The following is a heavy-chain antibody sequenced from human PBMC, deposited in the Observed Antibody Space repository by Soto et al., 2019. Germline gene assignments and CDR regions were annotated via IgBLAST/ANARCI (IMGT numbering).Heavy chain of an antibody. Sequence: QLPLQESGSGLVKPSQTLSLTCAVSGGSISSGGYSWSWIRQPPGKGLEWIGYIYHSGSTYYNPSLKSRVTISVDRSKNQFSLKLSSVTAADTAVYYCARVGFPYYYYGMDVWGQGTTVTVSS. J-gene: IGHJ6*02. CDR2: IYHSGST. D-gene: IGHD3-3*01. CDR3: ARVGFPYYYYGMDV. V-gene: IGHV4-30-2*01. CDR1: GGSISSGGYS.